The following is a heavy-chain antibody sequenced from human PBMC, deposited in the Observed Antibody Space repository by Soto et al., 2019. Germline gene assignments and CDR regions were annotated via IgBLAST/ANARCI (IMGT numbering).Heavy chain of an antibody. V-gene: IGHV1-18*04. D-gene: IGHD3-10*01. CDR3: ARRRITMVRGVIIPTPSDY. CDR2: ISASNGNT. J-gene: IGHJ4*02. Sequence: QVQLVQSGAEVKKPGASVKVSCKASGYTFTSYGISWVRQAPGQGLEWMGWISASNGNTNYAQKLQGRVTMTTDTSTSTAYMELRSLRSDDTAVYYCARRRITMVRGVIIPTPSDYWGQGTLVTVSS. CDR1: GYTFTSYG.